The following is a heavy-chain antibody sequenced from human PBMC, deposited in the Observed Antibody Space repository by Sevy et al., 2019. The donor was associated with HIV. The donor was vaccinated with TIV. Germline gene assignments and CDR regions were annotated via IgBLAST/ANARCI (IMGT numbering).Heavy chain of an antibody. CDR2: INPSGGST. CDR3: ARDVNAYYGITMVRGVAY. J-gene: IGHJ4*02. D-gene: IGHD3-10*01. CDR1: GYTFTSYY. V-gene: IGHV1-46*01. Sequence: ASVKVSCKASGYTFTSYYMHWVRLAPRQGLEWMGIINPSGGSTSYAQKFQGRVTMTRDTSTSTVYMELSSLRSEDTAVYYCARDVNAYYGITMVRGVAYWGQGTLVTVSS.